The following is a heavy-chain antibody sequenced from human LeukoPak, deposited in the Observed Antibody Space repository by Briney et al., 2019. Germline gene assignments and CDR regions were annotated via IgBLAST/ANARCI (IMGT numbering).Heavy chain of an antibody. CDR1: GFAFDDYA. V-gene: IGHV3-43*02. CDR2: ISGDGGST. J-gene: IGHJ4*02. Sequence: GGSLRLSCAASGFAFDDYAMHWVAQPPGKSLEWFSLISGDGGSTYYADSVKGRFTVSRDNSKNSLYLQMNSLRTEDTALYYCAKDISRNFVVVPAADYWGQGTLVTVSS. CDR3: AKDISRNFVVVPAADY. D-gene: IGHD2-2*01.